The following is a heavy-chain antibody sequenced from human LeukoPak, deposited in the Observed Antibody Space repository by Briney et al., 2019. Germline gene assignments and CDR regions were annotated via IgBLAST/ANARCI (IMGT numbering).Heavy chain of an antibody. CDR1: GGSISSYY. CDR3: ARDRRYYGSGSYLYSDYYYYGMDV. J-gene: IGHJ6*02. D-gene: IGHD3-10*01. V-gene: IGHV4-4*07. Sequence: SETLSLTCTVSGGSISSYYWSWIRQPAGKGLEWIGRIYTSGSTNYNPSLKSRVTMSVDTSKNQFSLKLSSVTAADTAVYYCARDRRYYGSGSYLYSDYYYYGMDVWGQGTTVTVSS. CDR2: IYTSGST.